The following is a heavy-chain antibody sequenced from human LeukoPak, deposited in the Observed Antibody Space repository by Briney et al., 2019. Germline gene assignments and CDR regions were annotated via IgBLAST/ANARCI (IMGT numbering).Heavy chain of an antibody. CDR3: ARGFSRDWFDP. V-gene: IGHV4-34*01. D-gene: IGHD2-2*01. J-gene: IGHJ5*02. CDR2: INHSGST. CDR1: GGSISGYY. Sequence: SETLSLTCTVSGGSISGYYWSWIRQPPGKGLEWIGEINHSGSTNYNPSLKSRVTISVDTSKNQFSLKLSSVTAADTAVYYCARGFSRDWFDPWGQGTLVTVSS.